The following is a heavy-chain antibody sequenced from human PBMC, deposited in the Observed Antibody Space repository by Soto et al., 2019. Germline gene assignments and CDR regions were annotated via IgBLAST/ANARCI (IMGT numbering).Heavy chain of an antibody. V-gene: IGHV2-5*02. J-gene: IGHJ4*02. D-gene: IGHD2-2*02. CDR1: GFSVTTSVVG. Sequence: QITLEESGPALVKPTQTLTLTCTFSGFSVTTSVVGVAWIRQPPGKALEWLALIYWDDDKRYSPSLESRLAITKDTSKNQVVLTMTNMDPVDTATYYCAHASYTYRLDYWGQGTLVTVSS. CDR3: AHASYTYRLDY. CDR2: IYWDDDK.